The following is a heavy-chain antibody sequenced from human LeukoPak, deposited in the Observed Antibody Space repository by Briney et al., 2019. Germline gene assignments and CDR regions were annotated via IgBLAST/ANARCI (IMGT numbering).Heavy chain of an antibody. CDR1: GFTFSSYW. CDR3: ARDYYSGSRDLDY. Sequence: GGSLRLSCAASGFTFSSYWMHWVRQAPGKGLMWVSLTTTDGSSTTYADSVKGRFTISRDNAKNTLYLQMDSLRAEDTAVYYCARDYYSGSRDLDYWGQGTLVTVSS. D-gene: IGHD3-22*01. CDR2: TTTDGSST. V-gene: IGHV3-74*01. J-gene: IGHJ4*02.